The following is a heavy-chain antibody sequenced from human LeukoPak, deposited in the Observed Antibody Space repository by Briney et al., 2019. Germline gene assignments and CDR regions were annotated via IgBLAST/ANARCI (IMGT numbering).Heavy chain of an antibody. D-gene: IGHD6-6*01. CDR1: GFTFSSYA. CDR3: ARDTYSSSLLGRNSIRF. J-gene: IGHJ4*02. CDR2: ISSSSSYI. Sequence: GGSLRLSCAASGFTFSSYAMNWVRQAPGKGLEWVSSISSSSSYIYYADSVKGRFTISRDNAKNSLYLQMNSLRAEDTAVYYCARDTYSSSLLGRNSIRFWGQGTLVTVSS. V-gene: IGHV3-21*01.